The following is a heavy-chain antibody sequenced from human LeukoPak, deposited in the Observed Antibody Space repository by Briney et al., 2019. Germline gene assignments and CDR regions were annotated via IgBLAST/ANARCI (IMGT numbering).Heavy chain of an antibody. D-gene: IGHD3-22*01. CDR2: IIPIFGTA. CDR3: ASCFYDNSGYYYYFDY. V-gene: IGHV1-69*05. CDR1: GGTFSSYA. J-gene: IGHJ4*02. Sequence: GASVKVSCKASGGTFSSYAISWVRQAPGQGLEWMGGIIPIFGTANYAQKFQGRVTITTDESTSTAYMELSSLRSEDTAVYYCASCFYDNSGYYYYFDYWGQGTLVTVSS.